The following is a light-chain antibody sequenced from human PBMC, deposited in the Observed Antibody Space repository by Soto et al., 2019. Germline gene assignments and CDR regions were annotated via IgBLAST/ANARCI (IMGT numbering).Light chain of an antibody. J-gene: IGLJ3*02. V-gene: IGLV2-14*01. CDR1: STDIGGYTF. CDR3: SSYTSSRTVM. CDR2: EVS. Sequence: QSVLTQPASVSGSPGQSITISCTGTSTDIGGYTFVSWYQQHPGKGPKLLIYEVSNWPSGVSNRFSGSKAGNTASLTISGLQAEDQADYFCSSYTSSRTVMFGGGTKLTVL.